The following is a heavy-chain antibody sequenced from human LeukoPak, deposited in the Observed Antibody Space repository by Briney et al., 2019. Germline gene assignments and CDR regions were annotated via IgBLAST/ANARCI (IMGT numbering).Heavy chain of an antibody. J-gene: IGHJ4*02. CDR1: GFTFSNFA. Sequence: GGSLRLSCSASGFTFSNFAISWVRQAPGKGLEWVSAIGSGGESTYYADSVKGRFTISRDNSKNTLSLQVNGLRAEDSAVYYCAKGSQGWPYFFDYWGRGTMVTVSS. CDR3: AKGSQGWPYFFDY. V-gene: IGHV3-23*01. CDR2: IGSGGEST. D-gene: IGHD6-19*01.